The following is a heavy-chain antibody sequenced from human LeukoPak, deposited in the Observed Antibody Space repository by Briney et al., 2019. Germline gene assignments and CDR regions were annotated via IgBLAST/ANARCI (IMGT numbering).Heavy chain of an antibody. V-gene: IGHV3-23*01. CDR2: ISGSGGST. CDR1: GFTFSSYA. Sequence: GGSLRLSCAASGFTFSSYAMSWVRQAPGKGLEWASVISGSGGSTYYADSVKGRFTISRDNSKNTLYLQMNSLRAEDTAVYYCAKDLEITIFGVPPPLFDYWGQGTLVTVSS. D-gene: IGHD3-3*01. CDR3: AKDLEITIFGVPPPLFDY. J-gene: IGHJ4*02.